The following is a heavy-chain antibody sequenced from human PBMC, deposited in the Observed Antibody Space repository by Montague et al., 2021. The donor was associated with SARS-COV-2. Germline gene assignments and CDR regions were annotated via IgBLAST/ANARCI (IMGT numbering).Heavy chain of an antibody. J-gene: IGHJ3*02. CDR1: GGSISSSSYY. CDR2: INYSGST. D-gene: IGHD3-22*01. CDR3: ASPTYYYDSSGSDAFDI. Sequence: SETLSLTCTVSGGSISSSSYYWGWICQPPGKGLEWIGSINYSGSTYYNPSLKSRVTISVDTSKNQFSLKLSSVAAADTAVYYCASPTYYYDSSGSDAFDIWGQGTMVTVSS. V-gene: IGHV4-39*01.